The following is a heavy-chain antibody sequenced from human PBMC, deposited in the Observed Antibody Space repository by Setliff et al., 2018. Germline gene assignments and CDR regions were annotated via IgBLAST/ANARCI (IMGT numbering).Heavy chain of an antibody. J-gene: IGHJ3*01. V-gene: IGHV4-34*01. D-gene: IGHD1-1*01. CDR1: GGSFSTYF. Sequence: SETLSLTCAVYGGSFSTYFWSWIRQPPGKGLEWIGEISHSGGGDYNPSFKGRVTISVDTSKKQFSLTLRYVTAADTALYYCRQAVVGRDVFDVWGQGTVVTVSS. CDR3: RQAVVGRDVFDV. CDR2: ISHSGGG.